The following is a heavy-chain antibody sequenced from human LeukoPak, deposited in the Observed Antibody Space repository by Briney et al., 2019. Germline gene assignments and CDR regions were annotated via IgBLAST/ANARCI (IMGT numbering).Heavy chain of an antibody. CDR2: MSPNSGNT. Sequence: GASVKVSCKASGGTFSSYAINWVRQATGQGLEWMGWMSPNSGNTGYAQKFQGRVTMTRNTSISTAYMELSSLRSEDTAVYYCARGDLRYFDWLLPHDAFDIWGQGTMVTVSS. CDR1: GGTFSSYA. D-gene: IGHD3-9*01. J-gene: IGHJ3*02. CDR3: ARGDLRYFDWLLPHDAFDI. V-gene: IGHV1-8*02.